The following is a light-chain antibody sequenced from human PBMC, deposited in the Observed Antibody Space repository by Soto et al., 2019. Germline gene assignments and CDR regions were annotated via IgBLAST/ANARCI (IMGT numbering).Light chain of an antibody. J-gene: IGKJ2*01. V-gene: IGKV1-5*03. CDR1: QSISSW. CDR2: RAS. CDR3: QQYSSYPYN. Sequence: DIQMTQSPSILSAYVGDRVTITCRASQSISSWLAWYQQKPGKAPNLLIYRASSLQSGVPSRFSGSGSGTEFALTIISRQPDYLATYNCQQYSSYPYNFGQGTKLEIK.